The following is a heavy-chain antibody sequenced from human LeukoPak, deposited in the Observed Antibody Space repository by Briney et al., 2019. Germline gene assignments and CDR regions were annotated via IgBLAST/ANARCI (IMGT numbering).Heavy chain of an antibody. V-gene: IGHV3-74*01. J-gene: IGHJ4*02. CDR1: GYTFSTYW. CDR2: INEDGSST. CDR3: TRDTFGARDS. D-gene: IGHD3-10*01. Sequence: GGSLSLSWAASGYTFSTYWMHWIRQGPGKGLVWVSRINEDGSSTSYADSVRGRFTISRDNAKNTLYLQMNSLRAEDTAVYYCTRDTFGARDSWGQGTLVTVSS.